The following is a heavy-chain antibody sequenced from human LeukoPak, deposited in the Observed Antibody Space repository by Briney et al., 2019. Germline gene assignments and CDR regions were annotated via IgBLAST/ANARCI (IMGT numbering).Heavy chain of an antibody. Sequence: ISSSGSTIYYADSVKGRFTISRDNAKNSLYLQMNSLRAEDTAVYYCARVDYYDSSGYFDIWGQGTMVTVSS. D-gene: IGHD3-22*01. CDR3: ARVDYYDSSGYFDI. CDR2: ISSSGSTI. V-gene: IGHV3-11*01. J-gene: IGHJ3*02.